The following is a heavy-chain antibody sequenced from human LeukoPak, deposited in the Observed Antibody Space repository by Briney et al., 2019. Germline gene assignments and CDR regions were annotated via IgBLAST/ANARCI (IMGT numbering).Heavy chain of an antibody. CDR3: ARDRRLFRIGYFDY. V-gene: IGHV3-48*01. Sequence: PGGSLRLSCAASGFTFSSYSMNWVRQAPGKGLEWVSYISSSSSTIYYADSVKGRFTISRDNAKNSLYLQMNSLRAEDTAVYYCARDRRLFRIGYFDYWGQGTLVTVSS. J-gene: IGHJ4*02. CDR1: GFTFSSYS. CDR2: ISSSSSTI. D-gene: IGHD3-22*01.